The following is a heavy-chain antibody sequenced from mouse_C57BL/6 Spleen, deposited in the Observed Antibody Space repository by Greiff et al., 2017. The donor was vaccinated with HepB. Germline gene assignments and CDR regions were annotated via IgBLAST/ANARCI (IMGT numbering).Heavy chain of an antibody. Sequence: VQLQQPGAELVRPGTSVKLSCKASGYTFTSYWMHWVKQRPGQGLEWIGVIDPSDSYTNYNQKFKGKATLTVDTSSSTAYMQLSSLTSEDSAVYYCARSKYGSSYYYAMDYWGQGTSVTVSS. CDR3: ARSKYGSSYYYAMDY. V-gene: IGHV1-59*01. D-gene: IGHD1-1*01. CDR2: IDPSDSYT. J-gene: IGHJ4*01. CDR1: GYTFTSYW.